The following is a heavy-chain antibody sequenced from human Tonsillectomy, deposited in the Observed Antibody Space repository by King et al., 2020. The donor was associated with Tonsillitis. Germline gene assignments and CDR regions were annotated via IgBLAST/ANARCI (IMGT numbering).Heavy chain of an antibody. D-gene: IGHD5-18*01. CDR3: AKYPRGYSYGYGPGYFDL. V-gene: IGHV3-23*04. J-gene: IGHJ2*01. CDR1: GFSFSIHA. Sequence: VQLVESGGGLVQPGGSLRLSCAASGFSFSIHAMSWVRQAPGKGLEWVSDISGSGGSTNNVDSVKGRFTISRDNSKNTLYLQMNSLRAEDTAVYYCAKYPRGYSYGYGPGYFDLGGRGALGTVSS. CDR2: ISGSGGST.